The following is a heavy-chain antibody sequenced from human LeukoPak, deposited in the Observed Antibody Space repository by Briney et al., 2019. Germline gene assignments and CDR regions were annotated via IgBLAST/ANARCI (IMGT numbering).Heavy chain of an antibody. CDR2: IYSGGST. D-gene: IGHD3-22*01. CDR3: AKEEQTAYYYDSSGYYYGDY. CDR1: GFTVSSNY. Sequence: GGSLRLSCAASGFTVSSNYMSWVRQAPGKGLEWVSVIYSGGSTYYADSVKGRFTISRDNSKNTLYLQMNSLRAEDTAVYYCAKEEQTAYYYDSSGYYYGDYWGQGTLVAVSS. V-gene: IGHV3-53*01. J-gene: IGHJ4*02.